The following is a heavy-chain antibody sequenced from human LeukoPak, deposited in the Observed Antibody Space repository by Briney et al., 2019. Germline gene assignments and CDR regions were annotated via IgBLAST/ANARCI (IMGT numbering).Heavy chain of an antibody. V-gene: IGHV3-66*01. CDR2: LSNGGVT. CDR3: ARDLDCSGGACPRRGMDV. CDR1: GFTISDNY. D-gene: IGHD2-15*01. J-gene: IGHJ6*02. Sequence: GGSLRLSCAASGFTISDNYMTWVRQAPGKGLEWVSVLSNGGVTFYADSVKGRFAISRDDSKNSLYLQMNSLRVEDTAVYYCARDLDCSGGACPRRGMDVWGQGTTVTVSS.